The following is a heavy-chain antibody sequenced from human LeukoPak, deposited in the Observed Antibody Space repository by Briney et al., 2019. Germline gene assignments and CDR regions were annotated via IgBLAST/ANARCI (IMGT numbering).Heavy chain of an antibody. J-gene: IGHJ4*02. Sequence: PGGSLRLSCAASGFTFSSYAMSWVRHAPGKGLEWVSAISGSGGSTYYADSVKGRFTISRDNSKNSLYLQMNSLRTEDTALYYCAKDIVAAAGNVFGYWGQGTLVTVSS. V-gene: IGHV3-23*01. CDR3: AKDIVAAAGNVFGY. D-gene: IGHD6-13*01. CDR2: ISGSGGST. CDR1: GFTFSSYA.